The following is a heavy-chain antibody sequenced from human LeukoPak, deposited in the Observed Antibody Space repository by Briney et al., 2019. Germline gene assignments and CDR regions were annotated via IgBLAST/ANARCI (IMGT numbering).Heavy chain of an antibody. CDR3: ARDDGAYVDDWARWFDP. Sequence: SETLSLTCTVSGGSISSSSYYWGWIRQPPGKGLEWIGYIYYSGSTKYNPSLKSRVTIAIDTSKNQFSLKLSSVTAADTAVYYCARDDGAYVDDWARWFDPWGQGTLVTVSS. CDR2: IYYSGST. D-gene: IGHD4-17*01. V-gene: IGHV4-61*01. J-gene: IGHJ5*02. CDR1: GGSISSSSYY.